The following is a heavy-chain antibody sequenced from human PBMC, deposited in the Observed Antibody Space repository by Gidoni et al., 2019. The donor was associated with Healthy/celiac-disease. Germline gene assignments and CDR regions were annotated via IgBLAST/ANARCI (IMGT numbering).Heavy chain of an antibody. D-gene: IGHD2-2*01. CDR2: SRGSGGST. Sequence: VQLLESGGGLVQPGGSLRLSCADSGFTFSSYAMSGVRQAPGKGLEWVSASRGSGGSTYYADSVKGRFTISRDNSKNTLYLQMNSLRAEDTAVYYCAKDSLIVVVSAANTHWGQGTLVTVSS. CDR1: GFTFSSYA. V-gene: IGHV3-23*01. CDR3: AKDSLIVVVSAANTH. J-gene: IGHJ4*02.